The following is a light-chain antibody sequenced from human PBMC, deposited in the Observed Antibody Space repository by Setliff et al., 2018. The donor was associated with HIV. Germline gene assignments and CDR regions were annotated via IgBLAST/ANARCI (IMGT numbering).Light chain of an antibody. J-gene: IGLJ1*01. CDR3: SSYTSSSTDV. Sequence: QSVLTQPASVSGSPGQSITISCTGTSSDVGTYNAVYWYQQHPGKAPKLMTYDVSTRPSGVSNRFSGSKSGNTASLTISGLQTEDEADYYCSSYTSSSTDVFGTGTKVTVL. V-gene: IGLV2-14*01. CDR1: SSDVGTYNA. CDR2: DVS.